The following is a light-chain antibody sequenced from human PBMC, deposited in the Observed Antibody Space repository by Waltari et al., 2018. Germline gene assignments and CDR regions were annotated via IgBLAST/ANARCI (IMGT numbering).Light chain of an antibody. CDR1: QSILHSSSNRNE. Sequence: DIVMTQSPDSLAVSLGERATINCKSSQSILHSSSNRNELAWYQHKHGQPPNLLIFWASSRESGVPDRFSGSGSGTDFTLTISSLQAEDVAVYYCQQFYSTPYTFGQGTKLEI. V-gene: IGKV4-1*01. CDR2: WAS. J-gene: IGKJ2*01. CDR3: QQFYSTPYT.